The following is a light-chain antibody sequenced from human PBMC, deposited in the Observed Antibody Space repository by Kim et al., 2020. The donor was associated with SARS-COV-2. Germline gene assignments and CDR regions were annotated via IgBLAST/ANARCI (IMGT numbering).Light chain of an antibody. J-gene: IGLJ2*01. V-gene: IGLV3-19*01. CDR3: NSRDSSGPVV. Sequence: ALGQTVRITCQGDSLRNYYASWYQQKPGQAPVLVIYGKNNRPSGIPDRFSGSSSGNTASLTITGAQAEDEADYYCNSRDSSGPVVFGGGTQLTVL. CDR1: SLRNYY. CDR2: GKN.